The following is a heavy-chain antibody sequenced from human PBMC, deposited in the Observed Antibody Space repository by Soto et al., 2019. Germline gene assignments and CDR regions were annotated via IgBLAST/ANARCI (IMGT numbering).Heavy chain of an antibody. D-gene: IGHD1-26*01. Sequence: GGSLRLSCAASGFTFSSYWMSCVRQAPGKGLEWVANIKQDGSEKYYVDSVKGRFTISRDNAKNSLYLQMNSLRAEDTAVYYCARDRGGSYGPYSFDYWGQGTLVTVSS. CDR2: IKQDGSEK. V-gene: IGHV3-7*01. CDR1: GFTFSSYW. CDR3: ARDRGGSYGPYSFDY. J-gene: IGHJ4*02.